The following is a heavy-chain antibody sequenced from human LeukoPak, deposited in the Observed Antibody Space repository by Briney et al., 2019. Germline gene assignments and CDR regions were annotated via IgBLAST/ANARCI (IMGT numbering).Heavy chain of an antibody. Sequence: PSETLSLTCTVSGGSISSYYWSWIRQPPGKGLEWIGYIYYSGSTNYNPSLKSRVTISVDTSKNQFSLKLSSVTAADTAVYYCARQVRLSGQSYDFWSGYYARRGYYYYGMDVWGQGTTVTVSS. J-gene: IGHJ6*02. CDR1: GGSISSYY. CDR2: IYYSGST. CDR3: ARQVRLSGQSYDFWSGYYARRGYYYYGMDV. V-gene: IGHV4-59*08. D-gene: IGHD3-3*01.